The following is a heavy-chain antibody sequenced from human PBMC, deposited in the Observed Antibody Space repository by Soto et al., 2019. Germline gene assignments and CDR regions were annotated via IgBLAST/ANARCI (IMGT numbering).Heavy chain of an antibody. CDR1: GFIFSNFV. V-gene: IGHV3-23*01. Sequence: AWALRLSCAASGFIFSNFVMSWFRHIPVYGLHWLSIITGSGGRAYYADSVKGLFTISRDKSRNTLYLQMSRLGAEDTAMYHCAVHLGQNYYNMDVWGQGTTVTVSS. J-gene: IGHJ6*02. CDR2: ITGSGGRA. CDR3: AVHLGQNYYNMDV.